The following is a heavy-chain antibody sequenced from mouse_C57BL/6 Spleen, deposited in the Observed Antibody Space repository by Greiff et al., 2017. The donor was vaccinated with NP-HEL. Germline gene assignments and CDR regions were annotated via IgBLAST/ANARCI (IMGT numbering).Heavy chain of an antibody. CDR2: IYPRSGNT. J-gene: IGHJ2*01. CDR1: GYTFTSYG. CDR3: ARGSYFDY. V-gene: IGHV1-81*01. Sequence: QVQLQQSGAELARPGASVKLSCKASGYTFTSYGISWVKQRTGQGLEWIVEIYPRSGNTYYNEKFKGKATLTADKSSSTAYMELRSLTSEDSAVYFCARGSYFDYWGQGTTLTVSS.